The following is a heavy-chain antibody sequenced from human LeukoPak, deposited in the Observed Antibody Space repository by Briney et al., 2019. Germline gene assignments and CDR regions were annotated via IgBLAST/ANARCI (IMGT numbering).Heavy chain of an antibody. V-gene: IGHV4-4*02. Sequence: PSGTLSLTCAVSGGSISSSNWWSWVRQPPGKGLEWIGEIYHSGSTNYNPSLQSRATMSVDTSKNQFSLKLSSVTAVDTAVYYCARKENVYYYFDYWGQGTLVTVSS. J-gene: IGHJ4*02. CDR3: ARKENVYYYFDY. CDR1: GGSISSSNW. CDR2: IYHSGST. D-gene: IGHD3-10*01.